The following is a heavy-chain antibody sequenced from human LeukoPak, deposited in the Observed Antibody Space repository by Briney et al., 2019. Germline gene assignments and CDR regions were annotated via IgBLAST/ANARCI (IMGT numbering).Heavy chain of an antibody. D-gene: IGHD2-21*02. CDR1: GYTFNDYY. CDR3: TYEGDYYYGY. J-gene: IGHJ4*02. Sequence: ASVKVSCKASGYTFNDYYMYWVRQAPGQGLEWMGWINPKSGGTNYAQRFQGRVTMTRDTSISTAYMELSRLTSDDTAVYYCTYEGDYYYGYWGQGTLVTVSS. CDR2: INPKSGGT. V-gene: IGHV1-2*02.